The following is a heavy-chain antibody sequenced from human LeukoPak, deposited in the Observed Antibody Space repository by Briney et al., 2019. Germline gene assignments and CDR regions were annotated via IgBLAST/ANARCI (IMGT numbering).Heavy chain of an antibody. J-gene: IGHJ4*02. V-gene: IGHV3-21*01. D-gene: IGHD1-1*01. CDR1: GFTFKIYS. CDR2: ISSSSSHM. Sequence: PGGSLRVSCAAPGFTFKIYSMNWVRQAPGKGLEWVASISSSSSHMYYAAAVKGRFTISRDNAKNSLYLQMNTLRAEDTAVYYCARDDTSVHFFDYWGQGTLVTVSS. CDR3: ARDDTSVHFFDY.